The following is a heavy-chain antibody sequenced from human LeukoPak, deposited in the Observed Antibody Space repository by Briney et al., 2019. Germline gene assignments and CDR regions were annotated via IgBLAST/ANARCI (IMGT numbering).Heavy chain of an antibody. V-gene: IGHV6-1*01. D-gene: IGHD2-21*01. J-gene: IGHJ3*02. CDR2: TYYRSKWYN. Sequence: SQTLSLTCAISGDSVSSNSAAWNWIRQSPSRGLEWLGRTYYRSKWYNDYAVSVKSRITINPDTSKNQFSLQLSSVTPEDTAVYYCARDRLDGHIVVDGAFDIWGQGTMVTVSS. CDR3: ARDRLDGHIVVDGAFDI. CDR1: GDSVSSNSAA.